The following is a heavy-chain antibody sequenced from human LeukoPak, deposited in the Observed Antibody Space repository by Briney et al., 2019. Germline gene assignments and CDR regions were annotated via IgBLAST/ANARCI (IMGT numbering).Heavy chain of an antibody. CDR2: ISYDGSNK. V-gene: IGHV3-30*04. J-gene: IGHJ4*02. CDR1: GFTFSSYA. CDR3: ARAKVWEILDY. D-gene: IGHD1-26*01. Sequence: GGSLRLSCAASGFTFSSYAMHWVRQAPGKGLEWVAVISYDGSNKYYADSVKGRFTISRDNSKNTLYLQMNSLRAEDTAVYYCARAKVWEILDYWGQGTLVTVSS.